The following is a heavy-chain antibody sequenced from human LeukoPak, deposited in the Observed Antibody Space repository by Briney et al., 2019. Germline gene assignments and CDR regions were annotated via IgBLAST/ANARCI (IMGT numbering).Heavy chain of an antibody. Sequence: PGGSLRLSCAASGFTFSDYGMNWVRQTPGKGLEWLAFIQNDGSNTFYADSVKGRFTISRDNAKNSLYLQMNSLRAEDTAVYYCAELGITMIGGVWGKGTTVTISS. CDR2: IQNDGSNT. CDR1: GFTFSDYG. CDR3: AELGITMIGGV. J-gene: IGHJ6*04. D-gene: IGHD3-10*02. V-gene: IGHV3-30*02.